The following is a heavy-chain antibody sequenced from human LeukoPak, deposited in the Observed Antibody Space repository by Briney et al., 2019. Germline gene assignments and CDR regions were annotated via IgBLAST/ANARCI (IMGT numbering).Heavy chain of an antibody. D-gene: IGHD5-24*01. CDR3: ARGARAGYNLEPFDY. Sequence: PSETLSLTCTVSGGYMSSYYWSWIRQPPGKGLEWIGYIYYSGSTKYNPSLKSRVTISADTSKNQFSLKLSSVTAADTAVYYCARGARAGYNLEPFDYWGQGTLVTVSS. J-gene: IGHJ4*02. CDR2: IYYSGST. V-gene: IGHV4-59*08. CDR1: GGYMSSYY.